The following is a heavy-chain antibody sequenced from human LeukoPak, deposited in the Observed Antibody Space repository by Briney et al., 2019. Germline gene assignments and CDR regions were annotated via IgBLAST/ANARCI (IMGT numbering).Heavy chain of an antibody. V-gene: IGHV4-34*08. Sequence: GSLRLSCAASGFTFSSYSMNWVRQAPGKGLEWIGEINHSGSTNYNPSLKSRVTISVDTSKNQFSLRLSSVTAADTAVYYCATLICSGGSCYPGWFDPWGQGTLVTVSS. J-gene: IGHJ5*02. CDR2: INHSGST. D-gene: IGHD2-15*01. CDR3: ATLICSGGSCYPGWFDP. CDR1: GFTFSSYS.